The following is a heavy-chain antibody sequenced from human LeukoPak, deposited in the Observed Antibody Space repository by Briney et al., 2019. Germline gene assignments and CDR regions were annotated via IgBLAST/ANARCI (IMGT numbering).Heavy chain of an antibody. CDR2: MNPNSGKT. V-gene: IGHV1-8*01. J-gene: IGHJ5*02. CDR3: ARKNYGSNRWFDP. Sequence: WMNPNSGKTGYPQKFQGRVTITRNTSISTAYMELSRLRSEDTAVYYCARKNYGSNRWFDPWGQGTLVTVSS. D-gene: IGHD4/OR15-4a*01.